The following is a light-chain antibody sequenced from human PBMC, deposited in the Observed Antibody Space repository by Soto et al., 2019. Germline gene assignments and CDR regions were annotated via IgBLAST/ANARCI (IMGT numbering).Light chain of an antibody. Sequence: QSALTQTPSASGSPGQSVTISCTGTSSDVGTYSYVSWYQQHPGKAPKLMIYEVTKRPSGVPDRFSGSKSGNTASLTVSGLQAEDEADYYCSSYAGSDNPVVFGGGTELTVL. J-gene: IGLJ2*01. CDR1: SSDVGTYSY. CDR2: EVT. V-gene: IGLV2-8*01. CDR3: SSYAGSDNPVV.